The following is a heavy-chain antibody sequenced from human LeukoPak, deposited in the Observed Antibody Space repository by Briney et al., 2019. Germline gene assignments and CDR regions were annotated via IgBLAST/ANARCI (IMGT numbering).Heavy chain of an antibody. D-gene: IGHD2-2*01. CDR3: ARRGVPTALYYFDS. CDR1: GFTFNNAW. CDR2: ISGSGGST. V-gene: IGHV3-23*01. J-gene: IGHJ4*02. Sequence: PGGSLRLSCATSGFTFNNAWMNWVRQAPGKGLEWVSAISGSGGSTYYADSVKGRFTISRDNSKNTLYLQMNSLRAEDTAVYYCARRGVPTALYYFDSWGQGTLVTVSS.